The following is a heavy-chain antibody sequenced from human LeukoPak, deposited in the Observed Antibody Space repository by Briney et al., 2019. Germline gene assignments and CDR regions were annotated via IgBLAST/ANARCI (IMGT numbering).Heavy chain of an antibody. CDR3: ARLGSSGWFPFGY. D-gene: IGHD6-19*01. CDR2: IYYSGST. Sequence: PSETLSLTCTVSGGSISSYYWSWIRQPPGKGLEWIGYIYYSGSTNYNPSLKSRVTISVDTSKNQFSLKLSSVTAADTAVYYCARLGSSGWFPFGYWGQGTLVTVSS. V-gene: IGHV4-59*08. J-gene: IGHJ4*02. CDR1: GGSISSYY.